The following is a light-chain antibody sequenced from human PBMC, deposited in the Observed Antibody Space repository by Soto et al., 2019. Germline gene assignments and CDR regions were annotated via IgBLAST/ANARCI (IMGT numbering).Light chain of an antibody. CDR3: CSYARPTFYA. CDR2: EVN. CDR1: SSDVGGYNY. Sequence: QSALTQPASVSGSPGQSITISCTGTSSDVGGYNYVSWYQQHPGKVPKLMIYEVNERPSGVSNRFSGSKSGNTASLTISGLQAEDEADYYCCSYARPTFYAFATGTKLTVL. V-gene: IGLV2-14*01. J-gene: IGLJ1*01.